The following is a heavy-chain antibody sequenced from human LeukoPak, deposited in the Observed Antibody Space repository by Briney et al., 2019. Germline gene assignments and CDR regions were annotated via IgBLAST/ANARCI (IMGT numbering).Heavy chain of an antibody. D-gene: IGHD4-17*01. CDR2: SRNKAKSYTT. Sequence: GGSLRLSCAVSGFTFSDHFLDWVRQAPGKGLEWVGRSRNKAKSYTTEYAASVKGRFTISRDDSKNSLYLQMNSLKTEDTAVYYCARAFYGDYLPYYFDYWGQGTLVTVSS. CDR3: ARAFYGDYLPYYFDY. V-gene: IGHV3-72*01. CDR1: GFTFSDHF. J-gene: IGHJ4*02.